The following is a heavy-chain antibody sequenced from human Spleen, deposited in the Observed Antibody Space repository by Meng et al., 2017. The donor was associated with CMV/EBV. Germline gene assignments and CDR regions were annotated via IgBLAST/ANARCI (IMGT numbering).Heavy chain of an antibody. CDR3: ARGRSRSGTGYLGP. Sequence: SETLSLTCTVSGGSISSYYWSWIRQPPGKGLEWIGYIYYSGSTNYNPSLKSRVTISVDSSKKQFLLNLSSVTAADTGVYYCARGRSRSGTGYLGPWGQGTLVTVSS. J-gene: IGHJ5*02. CDR1: GGSISSYY. D-gene: IGHD3/OR15-3a*01. V-gene: IGHV4-59*12. CDR2: IYYSGST.